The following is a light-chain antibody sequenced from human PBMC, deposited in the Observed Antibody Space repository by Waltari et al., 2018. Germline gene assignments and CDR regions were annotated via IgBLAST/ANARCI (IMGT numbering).Light chain of an antibody. CDR3: QQIYSPLP. V-gene: IGKV1-39*01. CDR2: ATS. CDR1: QSISTY. Sequence: DFQMTQSPSSLSASVGDRVTITGRASQSISTYLNWYQQKPGKAPNLLIYATSSLQSGVPSRFSGSGSGTDFTLTISSLQPEDFATYYCQQIYSPLPFGGGTKVEIK. J-gene: IGKJ4*01.